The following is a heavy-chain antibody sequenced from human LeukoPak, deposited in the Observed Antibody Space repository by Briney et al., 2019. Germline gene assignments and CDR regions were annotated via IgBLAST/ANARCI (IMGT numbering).Heavy chain of an antibody. J-gene: IGHJ5*02. D-gene: IGHD4-11*01. CDR1: GYTFTTYD. V-gene: IGHV1-8*03. CDR3: ARGITIDYPWNWFDP. CDR2: MNPNSGNT. Sequence: ASVKVSCKASGYTFTTYDINWVRQATGQGLEWKGWMNPNSGNTGYAQSFQGRVTITRNTSISTAYMELSSLRSEDTAVYYCARGITIDYPWNWFDPWGQGTLVTVSS.